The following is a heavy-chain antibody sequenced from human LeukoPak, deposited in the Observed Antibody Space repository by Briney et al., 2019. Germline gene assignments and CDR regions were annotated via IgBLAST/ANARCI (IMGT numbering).Heavy chain of an antibody. CDR2: IKSKTDVGTT. CDR1: GFTFSNAW. J-gene: IGHJ6*03. V-gene: IGHV3-15*01. Sequence: GGSLRLSCAASGFTFSNAWMSWVRQAPGKGLEWVGRIKSKTDVGTTVYAAPVKGRFTISRADSKNTLYLQMNSLKTRDTAVYYCTTACVPGPFGYYYYYYMDVWGKGTTVSVSS. CDR3: TTACVPGPFGYYYYYYMDV. D-gene: IGHD3-16*01.